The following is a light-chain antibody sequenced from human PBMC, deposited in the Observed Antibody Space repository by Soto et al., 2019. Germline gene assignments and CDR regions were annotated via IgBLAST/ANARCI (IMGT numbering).Light chain of an antibody. J-gene: IGKJ1*01. CDR2: DAS. CDR1: QVISNY. Sequence: DIEMIQSPPSLSASLGDRVTITCQASQVISNYVSWFQQKPGKAPKLLIYDASTLKTGVPSRFSGSASGTHFTFTIGSLQPEDVATYYCQHYADLPRTFGQGTKVDVK. V-gene: IGKV1-33*01. CDR3: QHYADLPRT.